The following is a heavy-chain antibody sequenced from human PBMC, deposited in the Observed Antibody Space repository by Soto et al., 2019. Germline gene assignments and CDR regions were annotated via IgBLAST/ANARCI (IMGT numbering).Heavy chain of an antibody. Sequence: QVQLVQSGAEVKKPGDSVKVSCKASGYTFTTYYMHWIRPAPGQGLGWMGIIDPRAGSTSHSQKFQGTVTMTRHTPTSITDMDPRSLISADTAVYYCARARSYDSSGYDGFDIWGQGTMVTVSS. CDR3: ARARSYDSSGYDGFDI. CDR2: IDPRAGST. CDR1: GYTFTTYY. V-gene: IGHV1-46*01. J-gene: IGHJ3*02. D-gene: IGHD3-22*01.